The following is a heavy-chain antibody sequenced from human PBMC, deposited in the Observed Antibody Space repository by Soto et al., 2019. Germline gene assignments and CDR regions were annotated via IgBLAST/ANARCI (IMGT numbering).Heavy chain of an antibody. D-gene: IGHD1-26*01. CDR2: IYYSGST. Sequence: SETLSLTCTVSGGSISSSSYYWGWIRQPPGKGLEWIGSIYYSGSTYYNPSLKSRVTIPVDTSKNQFSLKLSSVTAADTAVYYCARALHLTDNWFDPWGQGTLVTVS. V-gene: IGHV4-39*01. CDR1: GGSISSSSYY. CDR3: ARALHLTDNWFDP. J-gene: IGHJ5*02.